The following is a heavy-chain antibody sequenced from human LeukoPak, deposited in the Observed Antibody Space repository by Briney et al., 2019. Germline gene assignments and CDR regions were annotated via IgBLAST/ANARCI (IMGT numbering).Heavy chain of an antibody. CDR1: GFTFSSYG. D-gene: IGHD5-18*01. Sequence: PGGSLRLSCAASGFTFSSYGMHWVRQAPGKGLEWVAFIRYDGSNKYYADSVKGRFTISRDNSKNTLYLQMNSLRAEDTAVYYCAKGGIHPIEYFDLWGRGTLVTVSS. CDR2: IRYDGSNK. J-gene: IGHJ2*01. V-gene: IGHV3-30*02. CDR3: AKGGIHPIEYFDL.